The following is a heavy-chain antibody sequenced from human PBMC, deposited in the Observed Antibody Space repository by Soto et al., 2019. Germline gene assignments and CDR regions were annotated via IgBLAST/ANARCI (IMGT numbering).Heavy chain of an antibody. V-gene: IGHV3-74*01. D-gene: IGHD6-19*01. Sequence: EVQLAESGGGLVLTGGSLRLSCAASGFSFVSYWMHWVRQVPGEGLAWVSRINGTADNSDYADSVKGRFTISRDNAMNRLYLQMDSLRADDTGVYYCVRDFRGAVAGSEFDHWGQGTLVTVSS. CDR2: INGTADNS. CDR3: VRDFRGAVAGSEFDH. J-gene: IGHJ4*02. CDR1: GFSFVSYW.